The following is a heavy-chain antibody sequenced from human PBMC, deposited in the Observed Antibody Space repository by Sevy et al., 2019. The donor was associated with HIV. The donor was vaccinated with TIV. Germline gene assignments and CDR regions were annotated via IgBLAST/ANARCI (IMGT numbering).Heavy chain of an antibody. D-gene: IGHD3-10*01. CDR1: SASFSAYY. CDR2: DSTSGST. V-gene: IGHV4-4*07. J-gene: IGHJ5*02. CDR3: ARDDLVVGGGSNWFDP. Sequence: SETLSLTCTVSSASFSAYYWSWIRQPAGKGLEWIGSDSTSGSTNYNPSLKSRVTMSLDTSKNHFSLKLSSVTAADTAIYYCARDDLVVGGGSNWFDPWGQGALVTVSS.